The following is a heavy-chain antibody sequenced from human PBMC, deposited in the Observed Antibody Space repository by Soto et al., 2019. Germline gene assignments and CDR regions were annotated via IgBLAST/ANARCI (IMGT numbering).Heavy chain of an antibody. V-gene: IGHV1-69*13. Sequence: GASVKVSCKASGGTFSSYAISWVRQAPGQGLEWMGGIIPIFGTANYAQKFQGRVTITADESTSTAYMELSSLRSEDTAVYYCARAGGYCSSTSCPFDYWGQGTLVTVS. CDR3: ARAGGYCSSTSCPFDY. J-gene: IGHJ4*02. CDR1: GGTFSSYA. D-gene: IGHD2-2*03. CDR2: IIPIFGTA.